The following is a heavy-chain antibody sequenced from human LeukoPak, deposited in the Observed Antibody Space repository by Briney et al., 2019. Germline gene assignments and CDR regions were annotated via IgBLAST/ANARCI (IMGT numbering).Heavy chain of an antibody. Sequence: PSETLSLTNTVAGGSISSYYWSWIRQPPGKGLEWIGYIYYSGSTNYNPSLKSRVTISVDKSKNQFSLKLSSVTAADTAVYYCASRIAAAGILHPWGQGTLVTVSS. V-gene: IGHV4-59*12. CDR3: ASRIAAAGILHP. D-gene: IGHD6-13*01. J-gene: IGHJ5*02. CDR2: IYYSGST. CDR1: GGSISSYY.